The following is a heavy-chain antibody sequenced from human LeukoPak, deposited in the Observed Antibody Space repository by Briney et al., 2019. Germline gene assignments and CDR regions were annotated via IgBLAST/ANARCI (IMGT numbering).Heavy chain of an antibody. J-gene: IGHJ5*02. CDR1: GYTFTSYY. D-gene: IGHD6-13*01. Sequence: ASVKVSCKASGYTFTSYYMHWVRQAPGQGLEWMGIINPSGGSTSYAQKFQGRVTMTRDMSTSTVYMELSSLRSEDTAGYYCARAAAGTEILYNWFDPWGQGTLVTVSS. CDR2: INPSGGST. V-gene: IGHV1-46*01. CDR3: ARAAAGTEILYNWFDP.